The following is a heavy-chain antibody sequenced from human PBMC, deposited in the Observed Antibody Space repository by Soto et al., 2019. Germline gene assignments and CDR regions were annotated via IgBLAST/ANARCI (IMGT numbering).Heavy chain of an antibody. V-gene: IGHV4-59*01. D-gene: IGHD7-27*01. CDR2: IYYSGST. J-gene: IGHJ3*02. CDR1: GGSISSYY. CDR3: AKVNPVRGLGLFGI. Sequence: SETLSLTCTVSGGSISSYYWSWIRQPPGKGLVWIGYIYYSGSTNYNPSLKSRVTISVDTSKNQFSLKLSSVTAADTAVYCCAKVNPVRGLGLFGIWGQGTIVTVSS.